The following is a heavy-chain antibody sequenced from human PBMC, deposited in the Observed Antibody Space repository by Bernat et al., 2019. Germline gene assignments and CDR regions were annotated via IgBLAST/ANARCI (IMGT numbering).Heavy chain of an antibody. CDR2: LGRSGGST. J-gene: IGHJ4*02. D-gene: IGHD1-26*01. CDR3: AKPLGANYFDY. Sequence: EVQLLESGGGLVQPGGSLRLSCAASGFTFSSYAMSWVRQAPGKGLEWVSALGRSGGSTFYTDSVKGRFTISRDNSKNTLYLQLNGLRAEDTAVYYCAKPLGANYFDYWGQGTLVTVSS. CDR1: GFTFSSYA. V-gene: IGHV3-23*01.